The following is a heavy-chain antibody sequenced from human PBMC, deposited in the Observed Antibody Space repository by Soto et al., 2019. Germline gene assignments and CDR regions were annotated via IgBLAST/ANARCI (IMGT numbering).Heavy chain of an antibody. D-gene: IGHD3-10*01. CDR2: IYYSGST. Sequence: SETLSLTCTVSGGSISSYYWSWIRQPPGKGLEWIGYIYYSGSTNYNPSLKSRVTISVDTSKNQFSLKLSSVTAADTAVYYCARVGRYYYASFSGMDVWGHGTTVPVTS. CDR1: GGSISSYY. V-gene: IGHV4-59*01. J-gene: IGHJ6*02. CDR3: ARVGRYYYASFSGMDV.